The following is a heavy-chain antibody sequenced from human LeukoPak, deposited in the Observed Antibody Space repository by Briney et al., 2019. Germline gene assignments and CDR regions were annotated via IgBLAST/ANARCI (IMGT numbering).Heavy chain of an antibody. Sequence: PSETLSLTCTVSGGSISSYYWSWIRQPAGKGLEWIGRIYTSGSTNYNPSLKSRVTMSVDTSKNQFSLQLSSVTAADTAVYYCARECQCDTVLLWFGESWYNWFDPWGQGTLVTVSS. CDR2: IYTSGST. V-gene: IGHV4-4*07. J-gene: IGHJ5*02. CDR3: ARECQCDTVLLWFGESWYNWFDP. D-gene: IGHD3-10*01. CDR1: GGSISSYY.